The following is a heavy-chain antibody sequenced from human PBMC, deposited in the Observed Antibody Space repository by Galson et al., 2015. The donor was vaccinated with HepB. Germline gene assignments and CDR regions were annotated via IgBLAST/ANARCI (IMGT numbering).Heavy chain of an antibody. Sequence: LSLTCTVSGGSISSYYWSWIRQPPGKGLEWIGYIYYSGSTNYNPSLKSRVTISVDTSKNQFSLKLSSVTAADTAVYYCAREGRYYDILTGYYLDAFDIWGQGTMVTVSS. J-gene: IGHJ3*02. CDR3: AREGRYYDILTGYYLDAFDI. V-gene: IGHV4-59*01. D-gene: IGHD3-9*01. CDR2: IYYSGST. CDR1: GGSISSYY.